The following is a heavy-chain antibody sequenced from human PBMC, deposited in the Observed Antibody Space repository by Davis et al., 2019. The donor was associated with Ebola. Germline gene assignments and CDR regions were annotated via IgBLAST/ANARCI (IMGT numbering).Heavy chain of an antibody. Sequence: GESLKISCAASGFTFSSYGMHWVRQAPGKGLEWVAVIWYDGSNKYYADSVKGRFTISRDNSKNTLYLQMNSLRAEDTAVYYCANHSPLYCSGGSCYSYYYYGMDVWGQGTTVTVSS. CDR3: ANHSPLYCSGGSCYSYYYYGMDV. D-gene: IGHD2-15*01. J-gene: IGHJ6*02. CDR2: IWYDGSNK. V-gene: IGHV3-33*06. CDR1: GFTFSSYG.